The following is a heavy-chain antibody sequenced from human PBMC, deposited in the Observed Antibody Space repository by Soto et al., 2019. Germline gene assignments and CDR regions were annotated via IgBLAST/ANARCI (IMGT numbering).Heavy chain of an antibody. J-gene: IGHJ4*02. D-gene: IGHD5-12*01. Sequence: QLVQSGAEVKKPGASVRVSCKTSGPTFIAYYIHWVLQAPGQGLEWMGWIDPKSGGTTYEQKYLGRVTMTRDTYINTAYMDLNRLTSDDTAVYYCARVSVDVPEWGQGTLITFSS. CDR1: GPTFIAYY. CDR2: IDPKSGGT. V-gene: IGHV1-2*02. CDR3: ARVSVDVPE.